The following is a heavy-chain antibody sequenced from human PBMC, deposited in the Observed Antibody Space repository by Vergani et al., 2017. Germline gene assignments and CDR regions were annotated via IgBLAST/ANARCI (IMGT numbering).Heavy chain of an antibody. Sequence: QVQLVESGGGVVQPGESLRLSCAASTSGFTFNNSNMHWVRQAPGKGLEWVAFIRYDDSRNKYYAASVQGRFIISRDNSKNTVFLQMNSLRPEDTALYYCAKDFVPGLAFDIWGQGTMVTVSS. CDR1: GFTFNNSN. V-gene: IGHV3-30*02. J-gene: IGHJ3*02. CDR2: IRYDDSRNK. CDR3: AKDFVPGLAFDI.